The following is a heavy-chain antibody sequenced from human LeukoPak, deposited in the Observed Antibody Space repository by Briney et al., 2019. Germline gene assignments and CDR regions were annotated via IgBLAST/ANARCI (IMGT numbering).Heavy chain of an antibody. V-gene: IGHV1-2*02. CDR2: INTNSGGT. D-gene: IGHD6-19*01. Sequence: ASVKVSCKASGYTFTGYYMHWVRQAPGQGLEWMGLINTNSGGTNYAQKFQDRVTMTRDTSISTAYMELSRLRSDDTAVYYCARDVIGSGWNFFDYWGQGTLVTVSS. CDR3: ARDVIGSGWNFFDY. J-gene: IGHJ4*02. CDR1: GYTFTGYY.